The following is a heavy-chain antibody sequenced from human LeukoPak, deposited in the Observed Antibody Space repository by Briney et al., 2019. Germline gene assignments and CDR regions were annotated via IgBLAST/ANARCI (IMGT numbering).Heavy chain of an antibody. Sequence: PGGSLRLSCAASGFTFSSYSMNWVRQAPGKGLEWGSSISSSSSYISYADSVKGRFTTSRDNAKNSLYLQMNRLRAEDTAVYYCARVPHSRRYSGSYPPDYWGQGTLVTVSS. CDR2: ISSSSSYI. D-gene: IGHD1-26*01. J-gene: IGHJ4*02. CDR1: GFTFSSYS. V-gene: IGHV3-21*01. CDR3: ARVPHSRRYSGSYPPDY.